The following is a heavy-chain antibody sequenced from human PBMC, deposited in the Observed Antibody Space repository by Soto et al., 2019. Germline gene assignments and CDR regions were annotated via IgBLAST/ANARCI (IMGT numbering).Heavy chain of an antibody. Sequence: TLSLTCPVSGVSISSGDYYWTWIRQSPGKGLEWIGYIIFSGSTYYNPSLESRVTISIDTSKNQFSLKLTSVTAADTAVYFCARESGPSSAFDYWGQGTLVTVYS. CDR3: ARESGPSSAFDY. J-gene: IGHJ4*02. CDR1: GVSISSGDYY. CDR2: IIFSGST. D-gene: IGHD2-2*01. V-gene: IGHV4-30-4*01.